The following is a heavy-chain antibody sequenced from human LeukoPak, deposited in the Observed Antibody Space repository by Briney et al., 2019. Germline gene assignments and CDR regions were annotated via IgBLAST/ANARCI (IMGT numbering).Heavy chain of an antibody. CDR3: ARYVWGSYPTFEDY. CDR1: GGSISSGSYY. D-gene: IGHD3-16*02. V-gene: IGHV4-61*02. CDR2: IYPSGSA. J-gene: IGHJ4*02. Sequence: SETLSLTCTVSGGSISSGSYYWSWIRQPAGKGLEWIGRIYPSGSANYNPSLRSRVTISIDTSKNQFSLKLSSVTAADTAVYYCARYVWGSYPTFEDYWGQGTLVTVSS.